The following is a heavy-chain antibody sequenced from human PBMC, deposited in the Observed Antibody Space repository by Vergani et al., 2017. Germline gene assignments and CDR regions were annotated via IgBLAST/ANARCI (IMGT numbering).Heavy chain of an antibody. CDR3: ASQDDHNGNPGAFDI. D-gene: IGHD4-23*01. CDR2: IYSTGST. Sequence: QVQLQESGPGLVKPSQTLSLTCSVSGDSISSGVYYWNWIRQHPGKGLEWIGYIYSTGSTHHNPSLRRRINMSVDASKNQFSLKLSSVTAADTAVYYCASQDDHNGNPGAFDIWGQGTKVTVSS. CDR1: GDSISSGVYY. J-gene: IGHJ3*02. V-gene: IGHV4-31*03.